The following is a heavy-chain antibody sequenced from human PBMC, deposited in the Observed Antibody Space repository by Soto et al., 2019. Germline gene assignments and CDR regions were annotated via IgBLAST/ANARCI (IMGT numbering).Heavy chain of an antibody. CDR3: ARVSPGVRGVRASPGNDY. V-gene: IGHV3-7*01. Sequence: EVQLVESGGGLVQPGGSLRLSCAASGFTFSSYWMSWVRQAPGKGLEWVANIKQDGSEKYYVDSVKGRFTISRDNAKNSLYLQMNSLRAEDTAVYYCARVSPGVRGVRASPGNDYWGQGTLVTVSS. D-gene: IGHD3-10*01. CDR1: GFTFSSYW. J-gene: IGHJ4*02. CDR2: IKQDGSEK.